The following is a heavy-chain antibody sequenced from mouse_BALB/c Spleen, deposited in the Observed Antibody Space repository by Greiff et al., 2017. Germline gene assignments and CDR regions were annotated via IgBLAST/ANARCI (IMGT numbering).Heavy chain of an antibody. V-gene: IGHV1S29*02. CDR3: ARGDPYDRDAMDY. J-gene: IGHJ4*01. Sequence: VQLKESGPELVKPGASVKISCKASGYTFTDYNMHWVKQSHGKSLEWIGYIYPYNGGTGYNQKFKSKATLTVDNSSSTAYMELRSLTSEDSAVYYCARGDPYDRDAMDYWGQGTSVTVSS. CDR1: GYTFTDYN. CDR2: IYPYNGGT. D-gene: IGHD2-14*01.